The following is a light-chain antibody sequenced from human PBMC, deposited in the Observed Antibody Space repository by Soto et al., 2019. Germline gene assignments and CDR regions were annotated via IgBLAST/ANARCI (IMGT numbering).Light chain of an antibody. Sequence: QSAPTQPPSASGSPGQSVTISCTGTSSDVGAYNYVSWYQQHPGKAPKLIIFEVNKRPSGVPDRFSGSKYGNTASLTVSGLQAEDEADYYCSAYAGSRVFGGGTKLTV. CDR1: SSDVGAYNY. V-gene: IGLV2-8*01. CDR2: EVN. J-gene: IGLJ3*02. CDR3: SAYAGSRV.